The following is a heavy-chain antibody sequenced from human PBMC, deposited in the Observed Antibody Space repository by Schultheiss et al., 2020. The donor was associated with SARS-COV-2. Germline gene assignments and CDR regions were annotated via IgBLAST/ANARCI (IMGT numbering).Heavy chain of an antibody. D-gene: IGHD3-9*01. J-gene: IGHJ3*02. CDR3: ASGPLDYDILTGYQAGAFDI. CDR1: GYSISSGYY. CDR2: IYYSGST. Sequence: SETLSLTCAVSGYSISSGYYWSWIRQPPGKGLEWIGYIYYSGSTNYNPSLKSRVTISVDTSKNQFSLKLSSVTAADTAVYYCASGPLDYDILTGYQAGAFDIWGQGTMVTVSS. V-gene: IGHV4-61*01.